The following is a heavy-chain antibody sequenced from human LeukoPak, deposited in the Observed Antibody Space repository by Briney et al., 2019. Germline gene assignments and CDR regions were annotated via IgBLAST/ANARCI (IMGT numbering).Heavy chain of an antibody. V-gene: IGHV3-21*01. CDR1: GFTFSSYS. Sequence: PGGSLRLSCAASGFTFSSYSMNWIRQAPGKGLEWVSYISSSSSYIYYADSVKGRFTVSRDNAKNSVYLQMNSLRAEDTAVYYCARDKWLTTTHYFDYWGQGTLVTVSS. J-gene: IGHJ4*02. CDR3: ARDKWLTTTHYFDY. D-gene: IGHD4-11*01. CDR2: ISSSSSYI.